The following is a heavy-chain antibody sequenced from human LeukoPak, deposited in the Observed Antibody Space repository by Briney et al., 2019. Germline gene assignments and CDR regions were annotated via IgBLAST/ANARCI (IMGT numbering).Heavy chain of an antibody. Sequence: SVKVSCKASGGTFSSYAISWVRQAPGQGLEWMGRIIPIFGTANYAQKFQGRVTITTDESTSTAYMELSSLRSEDTAVYYCAGRIVGATIPPKAFDIWGRGTMVTVSS. J-gene: IGHJ3*02. CDR2: IIPIFGTA. D-gene: IGHD1-26*01. CDR3: AGRIVGATIPPKAFDI. V-gene: IGHV1-69*05. CDR1: GGTFSSYA.